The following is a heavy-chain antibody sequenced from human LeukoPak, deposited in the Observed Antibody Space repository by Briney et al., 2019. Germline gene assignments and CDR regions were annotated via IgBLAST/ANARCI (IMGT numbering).Heavy chain of an antibody. CDR3: ARVESLYCSGGSCYDY. V-gene: IGHV1-2*02. CDR2: INPNSGGT. Sequence: ASVKVSCKASGYTFTNYYIHWAGQAPGQGLEWMGWINPNSGGTKYAQKFQGRVTLTRDTSISTAYMELNRLRSDDTAVYYCARVESLYCSGGSCYDYWGQGTLVTVSS. J-gene: IGHJ4*02. CDR1: GYTFTNYY. D-gene: IGHD2-15*01.